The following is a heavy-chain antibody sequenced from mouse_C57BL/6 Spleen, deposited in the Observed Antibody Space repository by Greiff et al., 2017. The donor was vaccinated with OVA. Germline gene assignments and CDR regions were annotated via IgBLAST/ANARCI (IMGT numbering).Heavy chain of an antibody. D-gene: IGHD1-1*01. V-gene: IGHV3-6*01. J-gene: IGHJ1*03. Sequence: EVKLMESGPGLVKPSQSLSLTCSVTGYSITSGYYWNWIRQFPGNKLEWMGYISYDGSNNYNPSLNNRISITRATSKNQFFLKLNSVTTENTATYDCAREGYGSSYGYFDVWGTGTTVTVSS. CDR1: GYSITSGYY. CDR2: ISYDGSN. CDR3: AREGYGSSYGYFDV.